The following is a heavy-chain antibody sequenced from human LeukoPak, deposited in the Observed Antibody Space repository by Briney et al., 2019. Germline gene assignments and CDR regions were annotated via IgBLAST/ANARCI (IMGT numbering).Heavy chain of an antibody. V-gene: IGHV3-30*04. Sequence: GGSLRLSCVASGLAFSSYSMHWVHQAPGKGLEWVSAMSFDGFSKYYADSLKGRLSISRDDSKNTVYLQMNSLRLEDTAVYYCAREGHTSGYCGTFDVWGQGTTVVVSS. CDR2: MSFDGFSK. CDR1: GLAFSSYS. CDR3: AREGHTSGYCGTFDV. D-gene: IGHD3-22*01. J-gene: IGHJ3*01.